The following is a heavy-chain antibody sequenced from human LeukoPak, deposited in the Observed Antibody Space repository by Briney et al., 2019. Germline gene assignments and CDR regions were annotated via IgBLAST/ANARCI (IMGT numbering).Heavy chain of an antibody. CDR2: MNPNSGNT. V-gene: IGHV1-8*02. D-gene: IGHD2-15*01. J-gene: IGHJ5*02. CDR3: ARVSAIVVVPSDGWFDP. CDR1: GYTFTGYY. Sequence: GASVKVSCKASGYTFTGYYMHWVRQATGQGLEWMGWMNPNSGNTGYAQKFQGRVTMTRNTSISTAYMELSSLRSEDTAVYYCARVSAIVVVPSDGWFDPWGQGTLVTVSS.